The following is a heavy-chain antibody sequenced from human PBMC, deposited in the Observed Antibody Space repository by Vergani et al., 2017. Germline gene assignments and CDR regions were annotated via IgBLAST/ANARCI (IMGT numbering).Heavy chain of an antibody. D-gene: IGHD6-19*01. Sequence: QVQLVESGGGVVQPGRSLRLSCAASGFTFSSYGMHWVRHAPGKGLEWVAVISYDGSNKYYADSVKGRFTISRDNSKNTLYLQMNSLRAEDTAVYYCAKDSSGWPFDYWGQGTLVTVSS. CDR1: GFTFSSYG. CDR3: AKDSSGWPFDY. CDR2: ISYDGSNK. V-gene: IGHV3-30*18. J-gene: IGHJ4*02.